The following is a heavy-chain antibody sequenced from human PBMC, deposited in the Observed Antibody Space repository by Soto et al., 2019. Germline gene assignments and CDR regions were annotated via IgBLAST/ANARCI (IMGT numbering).Heavy chain of an antibody. CDR2: ANDRGSR. CDR3: ARSHYTYGLLIDY. CDR1: GGSFSGYF. D-gene: IGHD2-8*01. Sequence: SETLSLTCAVYGGSFSGYFWSWLRQPPGKGLEWLAEANDRGSRNYNPSLRGRLTISLDTSKNQFSLRLSSVTSADTAVYYCARSHYTYGLLIDYWGPGIMVTVSS. J-gene: IGHJ4*02. V-gene: IGHV4-34*01.